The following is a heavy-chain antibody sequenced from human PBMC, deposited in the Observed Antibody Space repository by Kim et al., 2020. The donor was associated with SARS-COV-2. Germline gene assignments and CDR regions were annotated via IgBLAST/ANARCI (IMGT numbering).Heavy chain of an antibody. CDR3: ATGGEGTWFDP. D-gene: IGHD3-16*01. Sequence: KDYAASVKGRVTITGDNAKNTLDLQMNSMKAEDTAVYYCATGGEGTWFDPWGQGTLVTVSS. CDR2: K. V-gene: IGHV3-30*01. J-gene: IGHJ5*02.